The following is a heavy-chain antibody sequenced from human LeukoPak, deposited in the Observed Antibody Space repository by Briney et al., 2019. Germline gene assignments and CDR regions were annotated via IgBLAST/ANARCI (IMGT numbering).Heavy chain of an antibody. CDR1: GYSCTSYG. D-gene: IGHD6-6*01. V-gene: IGHV1-2*02. CDR2: INPNSGGT. CDR3: ARETDNYRSSSPPDY. J-gene: IGHJ4*02. Sequence: ASVKVSCKTSGYSCTSYGISWVRQAPGQGLEWMGWINPNSGGTNYAQKFQGRVTMTRDTSMITAYMELSRLRSDDTAVYYCARETDNYRSSSPPDYWGQGPRAPVPP.